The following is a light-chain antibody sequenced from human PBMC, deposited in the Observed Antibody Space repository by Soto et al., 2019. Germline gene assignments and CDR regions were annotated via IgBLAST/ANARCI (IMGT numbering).Light chain of an antibody. Sequence: QSALTQPASVCGSPGHSITISCNGTSSDVGGYNYVSWYQQHPGKAPKLMIYDVSNRPSGVSNRFSGSKSGNTASLTISGLHAEDEADYYCSSYTSSSTPVVFGGGTKVTVL. CDR3: SSYTSSSTPVV. V-gene: IGLV2-14*01. CDR2: DVS. CDR1: SSDVGGYNY. J-gene: IGLJ2*01.